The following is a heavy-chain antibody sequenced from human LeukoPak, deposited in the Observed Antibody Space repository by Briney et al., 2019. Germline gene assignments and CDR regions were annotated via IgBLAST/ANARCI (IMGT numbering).Heavy chain of an antibody. CDR1: GFTFSSYV. D-gene: IGHD6-13*01. CDR2: ISISGRST. Sequence: GGSLRLSCAASGFTFSSYVMSWVRQAPGKGLEWVSVISISGRSTYFADSVKGRFTVSRDNSKSTVYLQMNSLTAEDTAVYYCARDRGRGSSSWYVDYWGQGTLVTVSS. V-gene: IGHV3-23*01. CDR3: ARDRGRGSSSWYVDY. J-gene: IGHJ4*02.